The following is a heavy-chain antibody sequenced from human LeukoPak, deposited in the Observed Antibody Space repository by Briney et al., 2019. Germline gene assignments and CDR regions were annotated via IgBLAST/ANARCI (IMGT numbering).Heavy chain of an antibody. CDR2: IYPGDSDT. J-gene: IGHJ4*02. D-gene: IGHD1-26*01. V-gene: IGHV5-51*01. CDR3: ARHDRYSGSYD. Sequence: GESLKISCKGSGYSFTNYWIGWVRQMPGKGLEWMGIIYPGDSDTKYSPSFQGQVAISADKSISTAYLQWSSLKASDTAMYYCARHDRYSGSYDWGQGTLVTVSS. CDR1: GYSFTNYW.